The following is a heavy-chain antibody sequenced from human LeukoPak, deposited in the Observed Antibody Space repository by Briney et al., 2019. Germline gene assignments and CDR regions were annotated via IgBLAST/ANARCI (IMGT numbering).Heavy chain of an antibody. CDR2: INAGNGNT. D-gene: IGHD6-13*01. V-gene: IGHV1-3*03. Sequence: ASVKVSCKASGYTFTSYAMHWVRQAPGQRLEWMGWINAGNGNTKYSQEFQGRVTITRDTSASTAYMELSSLRSEDMAVYYCASSETWSAAGASFDYWGQGTLVTVSS. CDR3: ASSETWSAAGASFDY. CDR1: GYTFTSYA. J-gene: IGHJ4*02.